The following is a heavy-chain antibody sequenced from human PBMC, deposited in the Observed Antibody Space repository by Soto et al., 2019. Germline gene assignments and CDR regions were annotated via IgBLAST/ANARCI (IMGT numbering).Heavy chain of an antibody. D-gene: IGHD5-12*01. CDR2: IIPIFGTA. CDR3: ARAIVATIYLLNY. V-gene: IGHV1-69*13. Sequence: SVKVSCKASGGTFSSYAISWVRQAPGQGLEWMGGIIPIFGTANYAQKFQGRVTITADESTSTAYMELSSLRSEDTAVYYCARAIVATIYLLNYWGQGTLVTVSS. CDR1: GGTFSSYA. J-gene: IGHJ4*02.